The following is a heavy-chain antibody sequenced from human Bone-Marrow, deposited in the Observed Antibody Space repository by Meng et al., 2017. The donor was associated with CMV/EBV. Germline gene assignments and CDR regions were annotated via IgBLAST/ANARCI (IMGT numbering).Heavy chain of an antibody. CDR1: GFTFSSYW. Sequence: GESLKISCAASGFTFSSYWMSWVRQAPGKGLEWVANIKQDGSEKYYVDSVKGRFTISRDNAKNSLYLQMNSLRAEDTAVYYCARQMGYYYDSSGSYYYYGMDVWGQGTTVTVS. J-gene: IGHJ6*02. CDR2: IKQDGSEK. V-gene: IGHV3-7*01. D-gene: IGHD3-22*01. CDR3: ARQMGYYYDSSGSYYYYGMDV.